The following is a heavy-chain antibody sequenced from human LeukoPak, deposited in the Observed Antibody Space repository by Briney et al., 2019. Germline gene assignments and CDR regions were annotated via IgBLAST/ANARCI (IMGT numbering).Heavy chain of an antibody. CDR2: INTDGSST. D-gene: IGHD5-12*01. V-gene: IGHV3-74*03. Sequence: PGGSLRLSCAASGFTYSSYSMHWVRQAPGKGLMWVSSINTDGSSTTYADSVKGRFTVSRDNTKNTLYLQMNSLRAEDTAVYYCASDAPTVGTLDYWGQGTLVTVSS. J-gene: IGHJ4*02. CDR1: GFTYSSYS. CDR3: ASDAPTVGTLDY.